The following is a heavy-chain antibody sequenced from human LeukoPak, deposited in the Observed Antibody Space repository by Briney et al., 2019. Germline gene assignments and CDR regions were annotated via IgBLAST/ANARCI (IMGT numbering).Heavy chain of an antibody. CDR2: ISGFGGST. CDR3: AKTSYSSGWPLDY. V-gene: IGHV3-23*01. Sequence: GGSLRLSCAASRFTFSGYAMSWVRQAPGQGLEWVSTISGFGGSTYYAGSVKGRFTISRDNSKNTLYLQINSLRAEDTAVYYCAKTSYSSGWPLDYWGEGTLVTVSS. CDR1: RFTFSGYA. J-gene: IGHJ4*02. D-gene: IGHD6-19*01.